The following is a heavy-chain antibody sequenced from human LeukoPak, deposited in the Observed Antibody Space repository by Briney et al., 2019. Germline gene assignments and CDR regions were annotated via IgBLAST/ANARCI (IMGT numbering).Heavy chain of an antibody. D-gene: IGHD2-21*02. Sequence: SETLSLTCTVAGGSISSSSYYWGWIRQPPGKGLEWIGSIYYSGSTHYNPSLKSRVTISVDPSKNQFSLKLSSVTAADTAVYYCARLGIGLLDYWGQGTLVTVSS. CDR3: ARLGIGLLDY. J-gene: IGHJ4*02. V-gene: IGHV4-39*01. CDR2: IYYSGST. CDR1: GGSISSSSYY.